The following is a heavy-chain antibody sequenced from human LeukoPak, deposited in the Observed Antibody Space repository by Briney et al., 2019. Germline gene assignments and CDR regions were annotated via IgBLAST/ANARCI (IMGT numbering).Heavy chain of an antibody. Sequence: SETLTLTCAVSGGTFSGYDWSWMRQPPGKGLEWIGYIYNIGSTNYNPSLKSRVTISVDTSKNQFSLKLSSVTAADTAVYYCARDYAFDIWGQGTMVTVSS. CDR3: ARDYAFDI. CDR2: IYNIGST. V-gene: IGHV4-59*01. CDR1: GGTFSGYD. J-gene: IGHJ3*02.